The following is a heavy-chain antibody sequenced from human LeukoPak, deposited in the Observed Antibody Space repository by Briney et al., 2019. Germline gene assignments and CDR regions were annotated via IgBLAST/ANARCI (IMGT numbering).Heavy chain of an antibody. CDR2: ISWNSGSI. V-gene: IGHV3-9*01. J-gene: IGHJ4*02. CDR3: AKGSGGGYFDY. CDR1: GGSISSYY. Sequence: LSLTCTVSGGSISSYYWSWIRQPPGKGLEWVSGISWNSGSIGYADSVKGRFTISRDNAKNSLYLQMNSLRAEDTALYYCAKGSGGGYFDYWGRGTLVTVSS. D-gene: IGHD4-23*01.